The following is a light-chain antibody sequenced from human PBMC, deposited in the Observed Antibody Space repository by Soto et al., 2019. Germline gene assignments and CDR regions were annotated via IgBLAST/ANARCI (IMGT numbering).Light chain of an antibody. J-gene: IGKJ1*01. CDR3: QQRYSTLPT. CDR2: AAS. CDR1: QSISSY. Sequence: DIQMTQSPSSLSASVGDRVTITCRASQSISSYLNWYQQKPGKAPKLLIYAASSLQSGVPSRFSGSGSGTDFTLTISSLQPEDFATYYCQQRYSTLPTFGQGTKVDIK. V-gene: IGKV1-39*01.